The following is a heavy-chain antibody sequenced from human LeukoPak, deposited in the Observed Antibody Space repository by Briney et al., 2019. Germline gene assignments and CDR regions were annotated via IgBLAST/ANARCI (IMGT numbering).Heavy chain of an antibody. V-gene: IGHV3-74*01. CDR3: VSFHEAY. Sequence: GGSLRLSCAASGNYWMHWVRQAPGKGLVWVSHINSDGSWTSYADSVKGRFTISKDNAKNTVYLQMNNLRAEDTAVYYCVSFHEAYWGRGTLVTVSS. CDR1: GNYW. D-gene: IGHD2-15*01. CDR2: INSDGSWT. J-gene: IGHJ4*02.